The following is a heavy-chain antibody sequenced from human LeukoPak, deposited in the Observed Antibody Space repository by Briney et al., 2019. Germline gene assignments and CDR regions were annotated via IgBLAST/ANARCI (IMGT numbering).Heavy chain of an antibody. CDR3: ARDRYGSGSQYNWFDP. V-gene: IGHV1-18*01. D-gene: IGHD3-10*01. J-gene: IGHJ5*02. Sequence: ASVKVSCKASGYTFNSYGITWVRQAPGQGLEWMGWISSYNGNTEYAQKFEGRVTMTTDTSTSTAYMELRSLRSDDTAVYYCARDRYGSGSQYNWFDPWGQGTLVTASS. CDR2: ISSYNGNT. CDR1: GYTFNSYG.